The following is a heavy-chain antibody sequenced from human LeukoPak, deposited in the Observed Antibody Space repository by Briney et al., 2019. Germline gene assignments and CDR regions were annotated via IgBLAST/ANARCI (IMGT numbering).Heavy chain of an antibody. Sequence: ASVTVSCKASGYTFTSYYMHWVRQAPGQGLEWMGIINPSGGSTSYAQKFQGRVTMTRDTSTSTVYMELSSLRSEDTAVYYCAREGDIVATTNVYYYGMDVWGQGTTVTVSS. CDR2: INPSGGST. D-gene: IGHD5-12*01. J-gene: IGHJ6*02. V-gene: IGHV1-46*01. CDR3: AREGDIVATTNVYYYGMDV. CDR1: GYTFTSYY.